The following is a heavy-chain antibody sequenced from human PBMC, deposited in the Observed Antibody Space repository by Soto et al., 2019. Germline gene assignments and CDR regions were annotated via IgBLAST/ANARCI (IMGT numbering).Heavy chain of an antibody. Sequence: QVQLVQSGAEVKKPGSSVKVSCKASGGTSSSYTISWVRQAPGQGLEWMGGIIPIFGTANYAEKFQGRVTITADESTSTAYMEVSSLRPEDTAMYYCARGGRGDDMYRSSHYFDFWGQGTQVTVSS. CDR1: GGTSSSYT. J-gene: IGHJ4*02. CDR2: IIPIFGTA. D-gene: IGHD6-13*01. CDR3: ARGGRGDDMYRSSHYFDF. V-gene: IGHV1-69*12.